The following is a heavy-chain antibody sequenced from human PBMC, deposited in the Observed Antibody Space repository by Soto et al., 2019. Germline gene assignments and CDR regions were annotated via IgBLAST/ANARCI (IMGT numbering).Heavy chain of an antibody. J-gene: IGHJ6*04. Sequence: SETLSLTCTVSGGSISSYYWSWIRQPPGKGLEWIGYIYYSGSTNYNPSLKSRVTISVDTSKNQFSLKLSSVTAADTAVYYCGREGRPGGPNYYYYGMAAWGKGTTVTPPS. CDR1: GGSISSYY. CDR2: IYYSGST. V-gene: IGHV4-59*01. CDR3: GREGRPGGPNYYYYGMAA.